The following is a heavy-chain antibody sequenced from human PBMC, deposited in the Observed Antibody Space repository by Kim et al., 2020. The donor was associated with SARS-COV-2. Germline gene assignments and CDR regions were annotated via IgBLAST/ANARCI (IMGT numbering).Heavy chain of an antibody. CDR3: ARGAAAGTSPRVFFAI. CDR2: IYCNGGGT. Sequence: GGSLRLSCAASGFTFGNSGMSWVRQAPGKGLEWVSGIYCNGGGTGYADSVKGRFTISRDNAKNSLYLQMNSLRAEDTALYYCARGAAAGTSPRVFFAIWGHGTMVTVSS. CDR1: GFTFGNSG. D-gene: IGHD6-13*01. J-gene: IGHJ3*02. V-gene: IGHV3-20*04.